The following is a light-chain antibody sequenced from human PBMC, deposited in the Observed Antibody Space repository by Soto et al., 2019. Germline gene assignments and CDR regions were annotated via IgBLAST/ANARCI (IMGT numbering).Light chain of an antibody. CDR2: EVT. V-gene: IGLV2-8*01. J-gene: IGLJ2*01. Sequence: QSALTQPPSASGSPGQSVTISCTGTSSNVGAYNYVSWYQQHPGKAPKLMIYEVTKRPSGVPDRVTGSKSGSTASLTGSGLQAEDEADYYCSSWTGNNFVVFGGGTKLAVL. CDR1: SSNVGAYNY. CDR3: SSWTGNNFVV.